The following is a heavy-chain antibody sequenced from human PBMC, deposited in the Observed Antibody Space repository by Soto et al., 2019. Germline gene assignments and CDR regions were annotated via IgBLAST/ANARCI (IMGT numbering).Heavy chain of an antibody. V-gene: IGHV1-18*01. CDR1: GYTFTSYG. Sequence: ASVKVSCKASGYTFTSYGISWVRQAPGQGLEWMGWISAYNGNTNYAQKLQGRVTMTTDTSTSTAYMELRSLRSDDTAVYYCARRITPIAAKYYFDYWGQGTLVTVS. CDR3: ARRITPIAAKYYFDY. D-gene: IGHD6-6*01. J-gene: IGHJ4*02. CDR2: ISAYNGNT.